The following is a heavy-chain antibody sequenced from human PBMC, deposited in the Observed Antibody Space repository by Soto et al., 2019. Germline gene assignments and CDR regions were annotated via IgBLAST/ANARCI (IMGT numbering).Heavy chain of an antibody. CDR3: ASLNTHDAFDI. CDR1: GGSISSGGYS. Sequence: PSETLSLTCAVSGGSISSGGYSWSWIRQPPGKGLEWIGYIYHSGSTYYNPSLKSRVTISVDTSKNQFSLKLSSVTAADTAVYYCASLNTHDAFDIWGQGTMVTV. CDR2: IYHSGST. V-gene: IGHV4-30-2*01. J-gene: IGHJ3*02.